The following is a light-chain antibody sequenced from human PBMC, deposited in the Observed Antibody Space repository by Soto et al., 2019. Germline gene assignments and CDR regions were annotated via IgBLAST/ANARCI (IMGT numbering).Light chain of an antibody. CDR1: PSVSSS. Sequence: EVVVTQSPATLSLSPGDRATLSCRASPSVSSSVAWYQHKPGQAPRLLISGASSRAAGIPDRFSGSGSETDFTLTISRLEPEDFALYFCQQYGNPRITFGQGTRLEI. CDR2: GAS. CDR3: QQYGNPRIT. V-gene: IGKV3-20*01. J-gene: IGKJ5*01.